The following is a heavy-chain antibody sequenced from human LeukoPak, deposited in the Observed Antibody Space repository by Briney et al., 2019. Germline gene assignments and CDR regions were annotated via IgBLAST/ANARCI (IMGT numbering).Heavy chain of an antibody. CDR1: GFTFSNHW. J-gene: IGHJ4*02. CDR2: IKQDGSEK. Sequence: GGSLRLSCAAFGFTFSNHWMTWVRQAPGKGLEWVARIKQDGSEKHYVDSVKGRFTISRDNAKNSLYMQMNSLRAEDTAVYSCARGGWTFDNWGQGTLVTVSS. D-gene: IGHD3/OR15-3a*01. V-gene: IGHV3-7*01. CDR3: ARGGWTFDN.